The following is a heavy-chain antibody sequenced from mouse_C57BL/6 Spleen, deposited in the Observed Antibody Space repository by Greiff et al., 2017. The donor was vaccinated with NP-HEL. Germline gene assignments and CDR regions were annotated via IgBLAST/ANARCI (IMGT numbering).Heavy chain of an antibody. CDR3: SISRYGSSHWYFEV. Sequence: QVQLQQSGAELVRPGTSVKLSCKASGYTFTSYWMHWVKQRPGQGLEWIGVIDPSDSYTNYNQKFKGKATLTVDTSSSTAYMQLSSLTSEDSAVYYCSISRYGSSHWYFEVWGTGTTVTVSS. CDR2: IDPSDSYT. V-gene: IGHV1-59*01. J-gene: IGHJ1*03. CDR1: GYTFTSYW. D-gene: IGHD1-1*01.